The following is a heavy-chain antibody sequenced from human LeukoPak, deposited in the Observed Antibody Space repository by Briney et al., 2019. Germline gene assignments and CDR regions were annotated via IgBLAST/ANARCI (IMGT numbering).Heavy chain of an antibody. Sequence: SETLSLTCTVPGGSISSYYWSWLRQPPGKGLEWIGYIYYSGSTNYNPSLKSRVTISVDTSKNQFSLKLSSVTAADTAVYYCARADSMVLMAFDIWGQGTMVTVSS. CDR2: IYYSGST. D-gene: IGHD3-10*01. CDR1: GGSISSYY. V-gene: IGHV4-59*01. CDR3: ARADSMVLMAFDI. J-gene: IGHJ3*02.